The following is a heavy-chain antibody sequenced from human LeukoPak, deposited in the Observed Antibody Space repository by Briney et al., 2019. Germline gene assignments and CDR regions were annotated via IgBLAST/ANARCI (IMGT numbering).Heavy chain of an antibody. V-gene: IGHV3-21*01. CDR1: GFTFSSYS. Sequence: GGSLRLSCAASGFTFSSYSLNWVRQAPGKGLEWVSSISGSSSYIYYADSVKGRFTISGDNAENSLYLQMNSLRAEDTAVYYCARELRTPYDILGRGNAFDIWGQGTRVTVSS. J-gene: IGHJ3*02. D-gene: IGHD3-9*01. CDR3: ARELRTPYDILGRGNAFDI. CDR2: ISGSSSYI.